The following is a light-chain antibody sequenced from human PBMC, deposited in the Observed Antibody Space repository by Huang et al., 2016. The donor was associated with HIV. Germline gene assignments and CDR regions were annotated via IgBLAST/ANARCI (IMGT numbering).Light chain of an antibody. CDR1: QSLVHSDGSTY. J-gene: IGKJ1*01. CDR3: MQGTHWPRT. Sequence: VVMTQSPLSLPVTLGQPASISCRSTQSLVHSDGSTYLNWFQQRPGQSPRRLIYKVSNRDSGVPDRFSDSGSGTDFTLKISRVGSVDFGVCYCMQGTHWPRTFGQGTNVEIK. V-gene: IGKV2-30*02. CDR2: KVS.